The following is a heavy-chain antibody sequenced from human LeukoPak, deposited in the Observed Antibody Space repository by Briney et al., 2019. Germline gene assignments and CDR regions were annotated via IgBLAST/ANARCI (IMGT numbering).Heavy chain of an antibody. J-gene: IGHJ4*02. CDR2: IDWDNDK. CDR1: GFSLSTSAMR. CDR3: ARTYDRSGYLFDY. Sequence: KESGPALVKPTQTLTLTCTLSGFSLSTSAMRVSWIRQPPGKALEWLARIDWDNDKFYKTSLGTRLTISKDTSKNQVVLTMTNMDPVDTATYYCARTYDRSGYLFDYWGQGTLVTVSS. V-gene: IGHV2-70*04. D-gene: IGHD3-22*01.